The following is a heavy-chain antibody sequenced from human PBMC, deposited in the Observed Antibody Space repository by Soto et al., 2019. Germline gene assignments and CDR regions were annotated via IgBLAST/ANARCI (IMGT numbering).Heavy chain of an antibody. Sequence: QVQLQESGPGLVKPSGTLSLTCAVSGGSISSSNWWSWVRQPPGKGLEWIGGIYHSGSTNYNPSLKSRVTISVDKSKNQFSLKLSSVTAADTAVYYCWLSEDSGWYTDDYWGQGTLVTVSS. CDR2: IYHSGST. CDR3: WLSEDSGWYTDDY. D-gene: IGHD6-19*01. CDR1: GGSISSSNW. V-gene: IGHV4-4*02. J-gene: IGHJ4*02.